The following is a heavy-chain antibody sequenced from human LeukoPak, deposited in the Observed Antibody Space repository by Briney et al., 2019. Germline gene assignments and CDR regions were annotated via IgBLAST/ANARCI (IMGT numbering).Heavy chain of an antibody. CDR3: AKGSSVMYQRYFDWS. J-gene: IGHJ5*02. V-gene: IGHV3-33*06. D-gene: IGHD3-9*01. CDR1: GFTFSSYG. CDR2: IWYDGSNK. Sequence: PGGSLRLSCAASGFTFSSYGMHWVRQAPGKGLEWVAVIWYDGSNKYYADSVKGRFTISRDNSKNTLYLQMNSLRAEDTAVYYCAKGSSVMYQRYFDWSWGQGTLVTVSS.